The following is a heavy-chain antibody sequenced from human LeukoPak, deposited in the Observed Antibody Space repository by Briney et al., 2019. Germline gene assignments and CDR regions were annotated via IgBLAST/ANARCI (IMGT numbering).Heavy chain of an antibody. Sequence: SGGSLRLSCAASGFTFSSYVMSWVRQAPGKGLEWVSTISGNGRNTYYVDSVKGRFTISRDNSKITLYLEMNSLRAEDTAVYYCARGRGVYGYWYFDLWGRGTLVTVSS. D-gene: IGHD2-15*01. J-gene: IGHJ2*01. V-gene: IGHV3-23*01. CDR1: GFTFSSYV. CDR2: ISGNGRNT. CDR3: ARGRGVYGYWYFDL.